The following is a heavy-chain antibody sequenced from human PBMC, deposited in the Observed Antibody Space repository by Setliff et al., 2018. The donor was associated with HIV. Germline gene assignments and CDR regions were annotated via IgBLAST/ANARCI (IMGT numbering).Heavy chain of an antibody. Sequence: GGSLRLSCAASGFTLSGYGINWVRQAPGKGLEWVAVISYDGSNKYYADSVKGRFTISRDTAKNSLYLQMNSLSAEDTALYYCARGQTMYGVVIYDAFNVWGHGTMVTVSS. V-gene: IGHV3-30*03. D-gene: IGHD3-3*01. CDR1: GFTLSGYG. CDR2: ISYDGSNK. J-gene: IGHJ3*01. CDR3: ARGQTMYGVVIYDAFNV.